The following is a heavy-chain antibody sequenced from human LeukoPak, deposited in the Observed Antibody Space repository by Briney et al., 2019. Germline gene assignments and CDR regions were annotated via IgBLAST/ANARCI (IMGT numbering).Heavy chain of an antibody. CDR1: GFTFRSYD. D-gene: IGHD6-13*01. J-gene: IGHJ2*01. V-gene: IGHV3-13*01. CDR2: IGTAGEI. CDR3: ARAAYSSTWYSRYFDL. Sequence: GGSLRLSCAASGFTFRSYDMHWVRQATGKGLEWVSGIGTAGEIYYPGYVKGGFTICRENAKNSLYLQMNSLRAGDTAVYYCARAAYSSTWYSRYFDLWGRGTLVTVSS.